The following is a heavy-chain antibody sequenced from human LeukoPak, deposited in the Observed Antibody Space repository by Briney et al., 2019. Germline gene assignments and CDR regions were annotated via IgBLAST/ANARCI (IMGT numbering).Heavy chain of an antibody. CDR2: INHSGST. D-gene: IGHD3-10*01. V-gene: IGHV4-34*01. CDR3: AREYFDGSGSFQYYFDY. J-gene: IGHJ4*02. Sequence: PSETLSLTCAVYGGFFSGYYWSWIRQPPGKGLEWIGEINHSGSTNYNPSLKSRVTISVDTSKNQFSLKLSSVTAADTAVYYCAREYFDGSGSFQYYFDYWGQGTLVTVSS. CDR1: GGFFSGYY.